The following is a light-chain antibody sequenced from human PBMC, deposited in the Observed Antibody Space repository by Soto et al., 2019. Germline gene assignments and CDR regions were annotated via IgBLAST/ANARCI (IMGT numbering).Light chain of an antibody. CDR3: QQYNNWPQT. CDR2: GAS. CDR1: QSVSSN. Sequence: EIVMTRSPATLSVSPGERATLSCRASQSVSSNLAWYQQKPGQAPRLLIYGASTRATGIPVRFSGSGSGTEFTLTISSLQSEDFAVYYCQQYNNWPQTFGQGTKLEIK. V-gene: IGKV3-15*01. J-gene: IGKJ2*01.